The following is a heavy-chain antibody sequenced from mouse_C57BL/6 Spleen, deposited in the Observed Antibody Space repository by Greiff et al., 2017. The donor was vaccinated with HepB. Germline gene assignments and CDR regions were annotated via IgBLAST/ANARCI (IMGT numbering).Heavy chain of an antibody. D-gene: IGHD1-1*01. CDR1: GYTFTDYY. V-gene: IGHV1-19*01. Sequence: EVHLVESGPVLVKPGASVKMSCKASGYTFTDYYMNWVKQSHGKSLEWIGVINPYNGGTSYNQKFKGKATLTVDKSSSTAYMELNSLTSEDSAVYYCARSRDGDYWGQGTTLTVSS. CDR3: ARSRDGDY. CDR2: INPYNGGT. J-gene: IGHJ2*01.